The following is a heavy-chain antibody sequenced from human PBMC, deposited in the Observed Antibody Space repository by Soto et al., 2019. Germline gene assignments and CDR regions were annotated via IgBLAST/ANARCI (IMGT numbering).Heavy chain of an antibody. CDR2: INAGNGNT. CDR3: ARSIVVVTALDY. CDR1: GYTFTSYA. J-gene: IGHJ4*02. V-gene: IGHV1-3*05. Sequence: QVQLVQSGAEEKKPGASVKVSCKASGYTFTSYAMHWVRQAPGQRLEWMGWINAGNGNTKYSQKFQGRVTITRATSASTAYMELSSLRSEYTAGYYCARSIVVVTALDYWGQGTLGTVSS. D-gene: IGHD2-21*02.